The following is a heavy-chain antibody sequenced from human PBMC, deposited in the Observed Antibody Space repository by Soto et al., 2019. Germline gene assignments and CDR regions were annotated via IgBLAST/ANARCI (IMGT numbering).Heavy chain of an antibody. D-gene: IGHD2-21*02. CDR2: TYWDDDK. Sequence: QITLKESGPTLVKPTQTLTLTCTFSGFSLTTSGVGVGWIRQPPGKALEWLALTYWDDDKRYSPSLKSRLTITKDTSKNQVVLTMTNMDPVDTATYYCAHRQTYCGGNCYSGFDYWGQGTLVTVSS. V-gene: IGHV2-5*02. CDR1: GFSLTTSGVG. J-gene: IGHJ4*02. CDR3: AHRQTYCGGNCYSGFDY.